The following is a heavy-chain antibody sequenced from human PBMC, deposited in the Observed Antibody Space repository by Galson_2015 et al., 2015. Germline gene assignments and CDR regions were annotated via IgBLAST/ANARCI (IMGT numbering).Heavy chain of an antibody. CDR3: ARGSDYYHYMDV. V-gene: IGHV3-11*03. CDR1: GFTFRDNY. D-gene: IGHD6-6*01. Sequence: SLRLSCAASGFTFRDNYMSWIRQAPGKGLEWVSFISSSSSYTNYADSVKGRFTISRDNANNSLYLQMNSPRAEDTAVYLCARGSDYYHYMDVWGRGTTVTVSS. CDR2: ISSSSSYT. J-gene: IGHJ6*03.